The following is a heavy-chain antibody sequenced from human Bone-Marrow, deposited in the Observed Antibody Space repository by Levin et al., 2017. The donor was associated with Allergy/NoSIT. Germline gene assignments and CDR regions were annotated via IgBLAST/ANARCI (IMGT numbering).Heavy chain of an antibody. CDR2: ISSSGSTI. CDR1: GFTFSDYY. D-gene: IGHD4-17*01. J-gene: IGHJ6*02. Sequence: SCAASGFTFSDYYMSWIRQAPGKGLEWVSYISSSGSTIYYADSVKGRFTISRDNAKNSLYLQMNSLRAEDTAVYYCARDRGMTTVTSAYYYYYGMDVWGQGTTVTVSS. CDR3: ARDRGMTTVTSAYYYYYGMDV. V-gene: IGHV3-11*01.